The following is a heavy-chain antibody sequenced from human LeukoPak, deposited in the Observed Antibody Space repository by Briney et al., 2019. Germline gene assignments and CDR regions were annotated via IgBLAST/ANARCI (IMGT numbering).Heavy chain of an antibody. CDR2: IYYSGST. V-gene: IGHV4-39*07. CDR3: AREDPWIDAFDI. J-gene: IGHJ3*02. Sequence: SETLSLTCTVSGGSISSSSYYWGWIRQPPGKGLEWIGSIYYSGSTYYNPSLKSRVTISVDTSKNQFSLKLSSVTAADTAVYYCAREDPWIDAFDIWGQGTMVTVSS. D-gene: IGHD2-2*03. CDR1: GGSISSSSYY.